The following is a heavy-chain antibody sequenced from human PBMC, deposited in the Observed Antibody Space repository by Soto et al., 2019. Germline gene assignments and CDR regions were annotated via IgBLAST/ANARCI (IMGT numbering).Heavy chain of an antibody. CDR3: ARGARGLYYFEY. J-gene: IGHJ4*02. V-gene: IGHV4-30-2*01. CDR1: GGSISSGGYS. CDR2: IYHSGST. Sequence: SETLSLTCAVSGGSISSGGYSWSWIRQPPGKGLEWIGYIYHSGSTYYNPSLKSRVTISVDTSKNQFSLKLRSVTAADTALYYCARGARGLYYFEYWGQGTQVTVSS. D-gene: IGHD2-15*01.